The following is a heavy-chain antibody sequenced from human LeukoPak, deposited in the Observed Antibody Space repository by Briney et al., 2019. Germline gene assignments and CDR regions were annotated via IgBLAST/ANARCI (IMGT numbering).Heavy chain of an antibody. CDR3: ARKSRTWSNRFGP. J-gene: IGHJ5*02. CDR1: GGSISSANYY. V-gene: IGHV4-30-4*01. D-gene: IGHD1-1*01. CDR2: INYSGSA. Sequence: SETLSLTCTVSGGSISSANYYCSWIRQPPGKGLEWIGYINYSGSAFYNPSLESRIIISVDTSKNQISLKVTSVTAADSAVYYCARKSRTWSNRFGPWGQGTLVTVSS.